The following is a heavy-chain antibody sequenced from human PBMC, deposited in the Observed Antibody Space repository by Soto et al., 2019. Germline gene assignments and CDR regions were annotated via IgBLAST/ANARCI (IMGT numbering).Heavy chain of an antibody. V-gene: IGHV3-23*01. CDR3: ARDMSVWTYNYYYGMDV. CDR2: ISGTGSPT. CDR1: GFTFSSYA. J-gene: IGHJ6*02. D-gene: IGHD3-16*01. Sequence: EVQLLESGGGLGQPGGSLRLSCAASGFTFSSYAMTWVRQAPGRGLEWVSAISGTGSPTYYADSVKGRFTISRDTSKNTLYLQMNSLRADDTAVYYCARDMSVWTYNYYYGMDVWGQGTTVTVSS.